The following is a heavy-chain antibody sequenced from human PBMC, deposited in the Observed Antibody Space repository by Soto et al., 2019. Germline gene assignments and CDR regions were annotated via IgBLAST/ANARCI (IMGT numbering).Heavy chain of an antibody. D-gene: IGHD6-6*01. V-gene: IGHV1-2*02. CDR3: GREYSSSSVDY. CDR2: INPNSGGT. J-gene: IGHJ4*02. CDR1: GYTFTGYY. Sequence: ASVKVSCKASGYTFTGYYMHWVRQAPGQGLEWMGWINPNSGGTNYAQKFQGRVTMTRDTSISTAYMELSRLRSDDRAVYYCGREYSSSSVDYWGQGTLVTISS.